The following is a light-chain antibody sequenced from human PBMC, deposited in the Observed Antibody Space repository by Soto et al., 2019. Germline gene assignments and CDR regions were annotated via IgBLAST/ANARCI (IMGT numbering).Light chain of an antibody. Sequence: QSVLTQPPSASGTPGQRVTISCSGSSSNIGTNTVNWYKQVPGTAPRLLIYTDHQRPAGVPDRFSGSRSGTSASLAISWLQSEDEADYYRAAWDGSLNGVLFGGGTKLTVL. J-gene: IGLJ2*01. CDR1: SSNIGTNT. CDR3: AAWDGSLNGVL. V-gene: IGLV1-44*01. CDR2: TDH.